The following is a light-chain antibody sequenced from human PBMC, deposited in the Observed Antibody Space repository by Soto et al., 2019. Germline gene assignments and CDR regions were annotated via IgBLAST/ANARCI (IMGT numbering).Light chain of an antibody. J-gene: IGKJ2*01. CDR2: DAS. CDR1: QSISNN. V-gene: IGKV3-15*01. Sequence: EIVMTQSPVTLSVSPGERVTLSCGASQSISNNLAWYQQRPGQAPRLLIYDASTRATGIPARFSGSGSGTDFTLTISSLQSEDFAVYYCQHYNNWPLYTFGQGTKLEIK. CDR3: QHYNNWPLYT.